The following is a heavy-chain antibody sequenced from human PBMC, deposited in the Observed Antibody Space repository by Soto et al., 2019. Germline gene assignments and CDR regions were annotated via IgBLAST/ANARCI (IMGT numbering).Heavy chain of an antibody. CDR3: ARGSGSYFY. D-gene: IGHD1-26*01. CDR1: GGSISSYY. J-gene: IGHJ4*02. CDR2: IYYSGST. Sequence: SETLSLTCTVSGGSISSYYWSWIRQPPGKGLEWIGYIYYSGSTNYNPSLKSRVTISVDTSKNQFSLKLSPVTAADTAVYYCARGSGSYFYWGQGTLVTVSS. V-gene: IGHV4-59*12.